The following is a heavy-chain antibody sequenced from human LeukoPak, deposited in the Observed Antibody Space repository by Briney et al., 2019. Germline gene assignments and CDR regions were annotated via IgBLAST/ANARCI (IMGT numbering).Heavy chain of an antibody. CDR2: MSPNTGET. CDR1: GYAFTSHD. V-gene: IGHV1-8*01. CDR3: ARTPTGGDIDC. J-gene: IGHJ4*02. Sequence: GASVKVSCKASGYAFTSHDINWVRQATGQGLEWMGWMSPNTGETGYASRFQGRVTMTSNPSISTAYLELSDLISEDTAVYYCARTPTGGDIDCWGQGTLVTVSS. D-gene: IGHD2-21*02.